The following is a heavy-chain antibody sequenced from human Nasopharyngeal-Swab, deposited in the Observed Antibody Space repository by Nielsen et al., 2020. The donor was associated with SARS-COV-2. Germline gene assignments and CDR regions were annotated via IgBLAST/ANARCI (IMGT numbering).Heavy chain of an antibody. CDR2: ISAYNGNT. V-gene: IGHV1-18*01. CDR1: GYTFTSYG. D-gene: IGHD4-23*01. J-gene: IGHJ4*02. Sequence: ASVKVSCKASGYTFTSYGISWVRQAPGQGLEWTGWISAYNGNTNYAQKLQGRVTMTTDTSTSTAYMELRSLRSDDTAVYYCARDQKYTTVVTRGGVIDYWGQGTLVTVSS. CDR3: ARDQKYTTVVTRGGVIDY.